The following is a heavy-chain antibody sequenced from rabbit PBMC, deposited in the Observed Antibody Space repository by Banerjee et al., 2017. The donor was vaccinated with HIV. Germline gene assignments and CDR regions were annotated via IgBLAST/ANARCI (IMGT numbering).Heavy chain of an antibody. D-gene: IGHD6-1*01. CDR1: GFSFSSRYY. V-gene: IGHV1S40*01. CDR2: IYAGSSGST. Sequence: QSLEESGGDLVKPGASLTLTCTASGFSFSSRYYMCWVRQAPGKGLEWIACIYAGSSGSTYYASWAKGRFTISKTSSTTVTLQMTSLTAADTATYFCASDYSYGYTGNAYGITRLDLWGQGTLVTVS. CDR3: ASDYSYGYTGNAYGITRLDL. J-gene: IGHJ3*01.